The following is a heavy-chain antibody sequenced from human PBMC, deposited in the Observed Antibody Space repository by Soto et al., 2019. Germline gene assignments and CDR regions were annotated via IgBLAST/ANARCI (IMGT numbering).Heavy chain of an antibody. J-gene: IGHJ6*02. Sequence: GESLKISCKGAGYSFTSYWIGWVRQMPGKGLEWMGIIYPGDSDTRYSPSFQGQVTISADKSISTAYLQWSSLKASDTAMYYCARQGGSLNYYYYRMDVWGQGTTVTVSS. V-gene: IGHV5-51*01. CDR3: ARQGGSLNYYYYRMDV. CDR1: GYSFTSYW. CDR2: IYPGDSDT. D-gene: IGHD1-26*01.